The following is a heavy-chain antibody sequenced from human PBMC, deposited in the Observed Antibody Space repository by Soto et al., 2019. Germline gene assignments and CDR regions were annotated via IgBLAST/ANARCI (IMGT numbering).Heavy chain of an antibody. CDR3: TSDCDLTVSTWSLGGF. V-gene: IGHV1-69*02. CDR1: GGTFSPYT. CDR2: IIPFHGVT. J-gene: IGHJ4*02. D-gene: IGHD2-21*02. Sequence: QVQLVQSGAEVKKPGSSVKVSCKASGGTFSPYTINWVRQAPGQGLEWMGRIIPFHGVTNYAQKFQARVTINEGKWTSTAFLELSGLRFEDTAMYYCTSDCDLTVSTWSLGGFWGRGTLVTVSS.